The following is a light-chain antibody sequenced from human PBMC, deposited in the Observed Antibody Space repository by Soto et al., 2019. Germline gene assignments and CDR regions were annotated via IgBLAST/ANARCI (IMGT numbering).Light chain of an antibody. Sequence: DIQMTQSPTSLSASVGDRVTITCRASQGIRNFVAWYQQKPGKAPKLLIYAASTLQSGVPSRFSGSGSGTDFTLTIISLQPEDVATYSCQQYSSVPVFGPGTKVEIK. CDR2: AAS. CDR3: QQYSSVPV. J-gene: IGKJ3*01. V-gene: IGKV1-27*01. CDR1: QGIRNF.